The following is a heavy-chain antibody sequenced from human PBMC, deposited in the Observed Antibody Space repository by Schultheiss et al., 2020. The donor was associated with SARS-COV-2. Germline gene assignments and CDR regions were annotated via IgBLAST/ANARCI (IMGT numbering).Heavy chain of an antibody. V-gene: IGHV3-30*04. CDR1: GFTFSSYA. J-gene: IGHJ4*02. CDR3: ARDLGLPPTLRGRTSGGLDY. CDR2: IWYDGGNK. D-gene: IGHD3-10*01. Sequence: AGSLRLSCAASGFTFSSYAMHWVRQAPGKGLEWVAVIWYDGGNKYYADSVKGRFTVSRDNSKNTLYLQMNSLRAEDTAVYYCARDLGLPPTLRGRTSGGLDYWGQGTLVTVSS.